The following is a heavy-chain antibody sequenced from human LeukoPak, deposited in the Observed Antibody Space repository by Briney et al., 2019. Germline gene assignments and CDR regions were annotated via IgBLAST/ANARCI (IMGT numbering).Heavy chain of an antibody. D-gene: IGHD2-2*02. V-gene: IGHV3-23*01. CDR2: ISGSGGST. J-gene: IGHJ4*02. Sequence: GGSLRLSCAASGFTFSSYAMSWVRQAPGKGLGWVSAISGSGGSTYYADSVKGRFTISRDNSKNTLYLQMNSLRAEDTAVYYCARHPIVVVPAAIGYWGQGTLVTVSS. CDR1: GFTFSSYA. CDR3: ARHPIVVVPAAIGY.